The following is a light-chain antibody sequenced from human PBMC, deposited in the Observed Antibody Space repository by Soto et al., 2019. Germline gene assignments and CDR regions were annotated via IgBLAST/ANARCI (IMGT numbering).Light chain of an antibody. Sequence: DVVMTQSPLSLPVTPGEPASISCRSSQSLLHGNGYNYLDWYLQKPGQSPQLLIYLGSNRASGVPDRFSGSGSGTDFTLKISRVGAEDVGLYYCMQALHTPRTFGQGTKVEIK. CDR3: MQALHTPRT. V-gene: IGKV2-28*01. J-gene: IGKJ1*01. CDR1: QSLLHGNGYNY. CDR2: LGS.